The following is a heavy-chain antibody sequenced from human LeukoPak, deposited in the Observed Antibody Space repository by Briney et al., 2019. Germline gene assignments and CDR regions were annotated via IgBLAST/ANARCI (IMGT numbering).Heavy chain of an antibody. J-gene: IGHJ4*02. Sequence: GGSLRLSFAASEFPFSAYPLSWFGQAPGKGLEWSPTPSYYVGKQYHADSVRGRFTVSRDDSRNTVSLQMSSLRVEDTGIYYCAKAGIGADGAGFLCEYWGQGTLVTVSS. CDR1: EFPFSAYP. CDR3: AKAGIGADGAGFLCEY. D-gene: IGHD1-1*01. CDR2: PSYYVGKQ. V-gene: IGHV3-23*01.